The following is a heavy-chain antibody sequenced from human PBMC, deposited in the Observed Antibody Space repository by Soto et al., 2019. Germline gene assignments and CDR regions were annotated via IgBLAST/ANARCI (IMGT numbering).Heavy chain of an antibody. J-gene: IGHJ3*02. CDR1: GFTVSINY. Sequence: GGSLRLSCAASGFTVSINYMSWVRQAPGKGLEWVSVIYSGGSTYYADSVKGRFTISRDNSKNTLYLQMNSLRAEDTAVYYCARDLPRKAFDIWGQGTMVTVSS. CDR3: ARDLPRKAFDI. V-gene: IGHV3-53*01. CDR2: IYSGGST.